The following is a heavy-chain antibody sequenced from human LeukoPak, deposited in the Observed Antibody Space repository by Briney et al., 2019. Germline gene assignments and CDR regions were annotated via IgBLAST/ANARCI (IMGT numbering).Heavy chain of an antibody. Sequence: ASVKVSCKASGYTFTGYYMHWVRQAPGQGLEWMGWINPNSGGTNYAQKFQGRVTMTRDTSISTAYMELSRLRSDDTAAYYCARAGYYDSSPDYWGQGTLVTVSS. CDR1: GYTFTGYY. J-gene: IGHJ4*02. D-gene: IGHD3-22*01. CDR2: INPNSGGT. V-gene: IGHV1-2*02. CDR3: ARAGYYDSSPDY.